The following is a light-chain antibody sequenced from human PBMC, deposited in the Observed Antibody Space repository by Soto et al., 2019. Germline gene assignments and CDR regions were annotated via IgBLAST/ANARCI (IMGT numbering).Light chain of an antibody. CDR3: GPWDSSLSAVV. CDR2: DNN. V-gene: IGLV1-51*01. Sequence: QSVLTQPPSVSAAPGQKVTISCSGSSYNIGNNYVSWYQQLPGTAPKLLIYDNNKPPSGIPDRFSGSKSGTSATLGITGLQTGDEAEYYCGPWDSSLSAVVFGGGTKLTVL. CDR1: SYNIGNNY. J-gene: IGLJ2*01.